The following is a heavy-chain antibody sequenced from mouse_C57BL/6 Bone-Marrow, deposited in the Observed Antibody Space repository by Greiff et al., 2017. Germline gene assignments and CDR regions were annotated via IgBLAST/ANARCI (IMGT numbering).Heavy chain of an antibody. CDR3: AKGLRILAY. CDR2: INPNNGGT. V-gene: IGHV1-22*01. Sequence: EVKLMESGPELVKPGASVKMSCKASGYTFTDYNMHWVKQSHGKSLEWIGYINPNNGGTSYNQKFKGKATLTVNKSSSTAYMELRSLTSEDSAVYYCAKGLRILAYWGQGTLVTVSA. CDR1: GYTFTDYN. D-gene: IGHD6-5*01. J-gene: IGHJ3*01.